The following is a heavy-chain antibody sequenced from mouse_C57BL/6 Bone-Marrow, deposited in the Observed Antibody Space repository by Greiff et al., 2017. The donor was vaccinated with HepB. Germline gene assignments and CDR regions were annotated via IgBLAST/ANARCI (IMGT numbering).Heavy chain of an antibody. D-gene: IGHD2-4*01. CDR2: IYPRSGNT. J-gene: IGHJ4*01. CDR1: GYTFTSYG. CDR3: ARYYYERYYAMDY. Sequence: QVQLKQSGAELARPGASVKLSCKASGYTFTSYGISWVKQRTGQGLEWIGEIYPRSGNTYYNEKFKGKATLTADKSSGTAYMELRSLTSEDSAVYFCARYYYERYYAMDYWGQGTAVTVSS. V-gene: IGHV1-81*01.